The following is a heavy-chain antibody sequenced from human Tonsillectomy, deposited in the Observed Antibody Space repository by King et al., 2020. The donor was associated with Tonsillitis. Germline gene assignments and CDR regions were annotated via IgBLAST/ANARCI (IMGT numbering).Heavy chain of an antibody. V-gene: IGHV3-48*01. D-gene: IGHD5-24*01. Sequence: VQLVESGGGLVQPGGALRLSCAASGFTFSSFSFNWVRQAPGKGLEWVAYISSRSNTIYYADSVKGRFTIARDNAKNSLYLQMNSLRVEDTAVYYCAKMVATNIYYFDYWGQGTLVTVSS. CDR1: GFTFSSFS. J-gene: IGHJ4*02. CDR3: AKMVATNIYYFDY. CDR2: ISSRSNTI.